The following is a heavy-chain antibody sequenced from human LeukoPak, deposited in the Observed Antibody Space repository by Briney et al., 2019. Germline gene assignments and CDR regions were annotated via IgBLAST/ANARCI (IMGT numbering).Heavy chain of an antibody. CDR3: AGDYDFWSGHYYFDY. CDR1: GFTFSSYA. J-gene: IGHJ4*02. CDR2: ISGSGGST. Sequence: PGGSLRLSCAAYGFTFSSYAMSWVRQAPGKGLEWVSAISGSGGSTYYADSVKGRFTISRDNSKNTLYLQMNSLRAEDTAVYYCAGDYDFWSGHYYFDYWGQGALVTVSS. D-gene: IGHD3-3*01. V-gene: IGHV3-23*01.